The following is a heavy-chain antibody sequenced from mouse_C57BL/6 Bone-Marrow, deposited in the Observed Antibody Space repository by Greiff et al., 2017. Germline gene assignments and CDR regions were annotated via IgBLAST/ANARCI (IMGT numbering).Heavy chain of an antibody. D-gene: IGHD4-1*01. CDR2: ISSGGSYT. J-gene: IGHJ2*01. CDR1: GFTFSSYG. Sequence: EVQLVESGGDLVKPGGSLKLSCAASGFTFSSYGMSWVRQTPDKRLEWVATISSGGSYTYYPDSVKGRFPISRDNAKNTLYLQMSSLKSEDTAMYYCARHTGPVYFDYWGQGTTLTVSS. CDR3: ARHTGPVYFDY. V-gene: IGHV5-6*01.